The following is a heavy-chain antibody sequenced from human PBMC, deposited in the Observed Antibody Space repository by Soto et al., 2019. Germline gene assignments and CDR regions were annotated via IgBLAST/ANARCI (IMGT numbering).Heavy chain of an antibody. CDR3: ARGPRADIVVVPAAMQDYYYYYMDF. CDR2: IYYSGST. CDR1: GGSISSGDYY. J-gene: IGHJ6*03. D-gene: IGHD2-2*01. V-gene: IGHV4-30-4*01. Sequence: TLSLTCTVSGGSISSGDYYWSWIRQPPGKGLEWIGYIYYSGSTYYNPSLKSRVTISVDTSKNQFSLKLSSVTAADTAVYYCARGPRADIVVVPAAMQDYYYYYMDFWGKGTKVTVSS.